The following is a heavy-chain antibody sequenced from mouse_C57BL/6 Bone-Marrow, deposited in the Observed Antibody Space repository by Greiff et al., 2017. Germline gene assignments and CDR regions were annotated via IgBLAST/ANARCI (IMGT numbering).Heavy chain of an antibody. Sequence: QVQLQQPGAELVKPGASVKLSCKASGYTFTSYWMQWVKQRPGQGLEWIGEIDPSDSDTNYNQKFKGKATLTVDTSSSQAYMQLSSLTSEDSAVYYCARDGYHWYFDVWGTGTTVTVSS. CDR2: IDPSDSDT. V-gene: IGHV1-50*01. CDR1: GYTFTSYW. J-gene: IGHJ1*03. CDR3: ARDGYHWYFDV. D-gene: IGHD2-3*01.